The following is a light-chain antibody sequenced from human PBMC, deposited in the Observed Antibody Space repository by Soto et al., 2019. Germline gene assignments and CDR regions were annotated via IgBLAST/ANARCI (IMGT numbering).Light chain of an antibody. J-gene: IGKJ2*01. CDR3: QQYGSSPPYT. CDR1: QSVSNNY. V-gene: IGKV3-20*01. Sequence: EVVLTQSPGTLSLSPGERATLSCRASQSVSNNYFAWYQQKPGQAPRLIIFGSSDSATGIPDRFSGSGSGTDFTLTIRRLEPEDFAVYYGQQYGSSPPYTFGQGTKLEIK. CDR2: GSS.